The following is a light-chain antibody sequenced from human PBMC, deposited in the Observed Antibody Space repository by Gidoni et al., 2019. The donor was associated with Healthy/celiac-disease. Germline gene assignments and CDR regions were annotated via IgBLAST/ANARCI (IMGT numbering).Light chain of an antibody. CDR3: QQYDNLPFT. CDR1: QDISNY. V-gene: IGKV1-33*01. Sequence: PSSLSASVGDRVTITCQASQDISNYLNWYQQKPGKAPKLLIYDASNLETGVPSRFSGSGSGTDFTLTISSLQPEDIATYYCQQYDNLPFTFGPGTKVDIK. CDR2: DAS. J-gene: IGKJ3*01.